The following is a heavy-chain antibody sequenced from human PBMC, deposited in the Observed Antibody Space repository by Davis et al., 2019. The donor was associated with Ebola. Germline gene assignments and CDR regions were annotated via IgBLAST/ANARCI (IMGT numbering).Heavy chain of an antibody. CDR3: ARYTAMTN. CDR2: ISSSSSTI. D-gene: IGHD5-18*01. J-gene: IGHJ4*02. CDR1: GFTFSSYS. Sequence: GESLKISCAASGFTFSSYSMNWVRQAPGKGLEWVSYISSSSSTIYYADSVKGRFTISRDNSKNTLYLQMNSLRAEDTAVYYCARYTAMTNWGQGTLVTVSS. V-gene: IGHV3-48*01.